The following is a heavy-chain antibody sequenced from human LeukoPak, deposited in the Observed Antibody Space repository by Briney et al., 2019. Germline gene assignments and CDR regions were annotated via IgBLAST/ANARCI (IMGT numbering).Heavy chain of an antibody. CDR1: GFTFNTYS. Sequence: PGGSLRLSCAVSGFTFNTYSMSWVRQAPGKGLEWVSYVSIRSSSIYYADSVKGRFTISRDNAKNSLYLQMNSLRDEDTAVYYCARGGVNYDILTGYWGDAFDIWGQGTMVTVSS. CDR3: ARGGVNYDILTGYWGDAFDI. J-gene: IGHJ3*02. CDR2: VSIRSSSI. D-gene: IGHD3-9*01. V-gene: IGHV3-48*02.